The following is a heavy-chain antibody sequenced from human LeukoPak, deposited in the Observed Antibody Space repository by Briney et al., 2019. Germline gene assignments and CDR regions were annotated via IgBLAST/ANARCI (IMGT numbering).Heavy chain of an antibody. Sequence: SETLTLTCAVSGASISSHYWSWIRQPPGKGLEWLGYLYDSGTTNYNPSLKSRVTISVDTSKKKLSLKLSSVTAADTAVYYCARLLYGGYTYDYWGQGTLVTVSS. V-gene: IGHV4-59*11. CDR2: LYDSGTT. CDR1: GASISSHY. J-gene: IGHJ4*01. D-gene: IGHD5-12*01. CDR3: ARLLYGGYTYDY.